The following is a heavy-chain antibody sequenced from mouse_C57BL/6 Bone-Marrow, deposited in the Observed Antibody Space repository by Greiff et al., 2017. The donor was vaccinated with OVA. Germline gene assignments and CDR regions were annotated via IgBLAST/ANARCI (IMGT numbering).Heavy chain of an antibody. D-gene: IGHD2-3*01. J-gene: IGHJ2*01. CDR2: ISDGGSYT. Sequence: EVKVVESGGGLVKPGGSLKLSRAASGFTFSSYAMSWVRQTPEKRLEWVATISDGGSYTYYPDNVKGRFTISRDNAKNNLYLQMSHLKSEDTAMYYCARDGYYYYWGQGTTLTVSS. V-gene: IGHV5-4*03. CDR3: ARDGYYYY. CDR1: GFTFSSYA.